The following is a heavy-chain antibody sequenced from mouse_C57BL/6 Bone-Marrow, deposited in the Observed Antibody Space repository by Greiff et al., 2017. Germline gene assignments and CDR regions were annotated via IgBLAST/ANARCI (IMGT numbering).Heavy chain of an antibody. CDR2: IHPNSGST. J-gene: IGHJ1*03. Sequence: VQLQQPGAELVKPGASVKLSCKASGYTFTSYWMHWVKQRPGQGLEWIGMIHPNSGSTNYNEKFKSKATLTVDKSSSTAYMQLSSLTSEDSAVYYCARGDYGSSYVGWYFDVWGTGTTVTVSS. CDR1: GYTFTSYW. CDR3: ARGDYGSSYVGWYFDV. D-gene: IGHD1-1*01. V-gene: IGHV1-64*01.